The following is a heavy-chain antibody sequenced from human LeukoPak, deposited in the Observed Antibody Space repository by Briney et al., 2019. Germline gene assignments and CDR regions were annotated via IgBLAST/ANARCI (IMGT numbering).Heavy chain of an antibody. J-gene: IGHJ4*02. Sequence: PSETLSLTCTVSGGSISTYYWSWIRQPPGRGLEWIGYIYFTGSTNYNPSLQSRVTISVDTSKNQFSLKLSSVTAADTAVYCCARHIHGDYFGYGGQGTLVTVSS. D-gene: IGHD4-17*01. CDR1: GGSISTYY. V-gene: IGHV4-59*08. CDR2: IYFTGST. CDR3: ARHIHGDYFGY.